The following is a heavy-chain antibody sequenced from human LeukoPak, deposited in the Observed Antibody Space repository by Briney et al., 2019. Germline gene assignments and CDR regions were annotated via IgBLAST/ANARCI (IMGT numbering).Heavy chain of an antibody. CDR3: AREASRVLVSGYYYYYMDV. D-gene: IGHD3-3*02. V-gene: IGHV1-69*05. J-gene: IGHJ6*03. Sequence: ASVKVSCKASGGTFSSYAISWVRQAPGQGLEWMGGIIPIFGTANYARKFQGRVTITTDESTSTAYMELSSLRSEDTAVYYCAREASRVLVSGYYYYYMDVWGKGTTVTVSS. CDR1: GGTFSSYA. CDR2: IIPIFGTA.